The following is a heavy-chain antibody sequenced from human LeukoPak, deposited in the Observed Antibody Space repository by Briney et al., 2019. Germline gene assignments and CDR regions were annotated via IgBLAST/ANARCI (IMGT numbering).Heavy chain of an antibody. D-gene: IGHD2-2*01. CDR2: ISSSSSYI. CDR1: GFTFSSYS. J-gene: IGHJ6*02. CDR3: ARDLGYCSSTSCYSYYYGMDV. V-gene: IGHV3-21*01. Sequence: GGSLRLSCAASGFTFSSYSMNWVRQAPGKGLKWVSSISSSSSYIYYADSVKGRFPISRDNAKNSLYLQMSSLRAEDTAVYYCARDLGYCSSTSCYSYYYGMDVWGQGTTVTVSS.